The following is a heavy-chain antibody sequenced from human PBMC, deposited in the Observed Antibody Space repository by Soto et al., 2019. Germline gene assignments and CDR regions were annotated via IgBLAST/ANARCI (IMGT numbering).Heavy chain of an antibody. CDR3: ASSTSGVYVFHD. Sequence: QVQLVQSGAEVKNPGSSVKVSCKGSGDTFRRSTISWVVQVPGQRLEWMGRIIPVLGVENHAQNFQGRVTVTADKSTSTAYLELSSLKSEDTAIYYCASSTSGVYVFHDWGQGTLVTVSS. CDR1: GDTFRRST. CDR2: IIPVLGVE. J-gene: IGHJ4*02. D-gene: IGHD2-8*01. V-gene: IGHV1-69*02.